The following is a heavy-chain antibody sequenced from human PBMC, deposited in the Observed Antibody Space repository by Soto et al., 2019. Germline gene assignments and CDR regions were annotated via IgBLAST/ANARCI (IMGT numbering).Heavy chain of an antibody. CDR2: IIPIFGTA. Sequence: ASVKVSCKASGGTFSSYAISWVRQAPGQGLEWMGGIIPIFGTANYAQKFQGRVTITADESTSTAYMELSSLRSEDTAVYYCARDRSVTAMDTSGGMDVWGQGTTVTVPS. CDR1: GGTFSSYA. V-gene: IGHV1-69*13. J-gene: IGHJ6*02. CDR3: ARDRSVTAMDTSGGMDV. D-gene: IGHD5-18*01.